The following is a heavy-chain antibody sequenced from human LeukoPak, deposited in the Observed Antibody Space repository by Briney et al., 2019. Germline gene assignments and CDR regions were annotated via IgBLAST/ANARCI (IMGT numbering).Heavy chain of an antibody. D-gene: IGHD2-2*01. CDR2: IYYSGST. CDR1: GGSISSGDYY. V-gene: IGHV4-30-4*08. J-gene: IGHJ6*03. CDR3: ARGAFDCSSTSCYLYYYYMDV. Sequence: SETLSLTCTVSGGSISSGDYYWSWIRQPPGKGLEWIGYIYYSGSTYYNPSLKSRVTISVDTSKNQFSLKLSFVTAADTAVYYCARGAFDCSSTSCYLYYYYMDVWTKGPRSPSP.